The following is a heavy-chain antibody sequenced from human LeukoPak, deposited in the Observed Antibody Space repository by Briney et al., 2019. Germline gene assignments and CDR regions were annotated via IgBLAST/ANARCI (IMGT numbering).Heavy chain of an antibody. CDR2: TRNKANNYIT. J-gene: IGHJ4*02. V-gene: IGHV3-72*01. CDR3: ARDTAMAY. CDR1: GFTFSDHY. Sequence: TGGSLRLSWAASGFTFSDHYMDWVRQAPGKGLEWVGRTRNKANNYITEYAASVRGRFTISRDESKKSRHLQLDSLRTEDTAVYYCARDTAMAYWGQGTLVTVSS. D-gene: IGHD5-18*01.